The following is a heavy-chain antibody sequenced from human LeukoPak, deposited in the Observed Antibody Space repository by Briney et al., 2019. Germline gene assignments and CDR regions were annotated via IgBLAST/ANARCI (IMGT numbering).Heavy chain of an antibody. CDR3: ARSYSSGWDYFDY. D-gene: IGHD6-19*01. V-gene: IGHV3-66*01. CDR1: GFTVSSNY. J-gene: IGHJ4*02. CDR2: IYSGGST. Sequence: GGSLRLSCAASGFTVSSNYMSWVRQAPGKGLEWVSVIYSGGSTYYADSVKGRFIISRDNSKNTLYLQMNSLRAEDTAVYYCARSYSSGWDYFDYWGQGTLVTVSS.